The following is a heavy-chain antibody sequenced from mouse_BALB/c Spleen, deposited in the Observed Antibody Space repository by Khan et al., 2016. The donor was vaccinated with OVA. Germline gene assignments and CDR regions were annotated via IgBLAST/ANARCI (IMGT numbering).Heavy chain of an antibody. J-gene: IGHJ2*01. CDR2: ISYSGST. Sequence: EVQLQESGPSLVKPSQTLSLTCSVTGDSITSGYWNWIRKFPGNKLEYMGYISYSGSTYYNPSLKSRISITRDTSKNQYYLQLNSVTSEDTATYXYARWNHRYDDYFAYWGQGTTLTVSS. D-gene: IGHD2-14*01. CDR1: GDSITSGY. V-gene: IGHV3-8*02. CDR3: ARWNHRYDDYFAY.